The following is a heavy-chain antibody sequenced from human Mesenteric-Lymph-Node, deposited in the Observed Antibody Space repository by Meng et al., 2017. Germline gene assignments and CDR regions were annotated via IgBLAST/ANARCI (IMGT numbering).Heavy chain of an antibody. CDR1: GDSVSSRSHY. V-gene: IGHV4-61*01. Sequence: SETLSLTCTVSGDSVSSRSHYWNWIRQTPGKRLEWLGYVYSTGITNYNPSHKKRGTISLDTSMNQFSLKLTSVTAADTALYYCARGYSYGEGYFESWGQGTLVTVSS. D-gene: IGHD5-12*01. CDR2: VYSTGIT. CDR3: ARGYSYGEGYFES. J-gene: IGHJ4*02.